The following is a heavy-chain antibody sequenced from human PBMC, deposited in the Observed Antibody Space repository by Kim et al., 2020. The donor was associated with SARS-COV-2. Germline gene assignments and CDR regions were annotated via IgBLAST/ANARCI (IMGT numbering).Heavy chain of an antibody. CDR3: ARDPGVVTPFRKYGMDV. V-gene: IGHV4-4*02. CDR2: IYHSGST. Sequence: SETLSLTCAVSGGSISSSNWWSWVRQPPGKGLEWIGEIYHSGSTNYNPSLKSRVTISVDKSKNQFSLKLSSVTAADTAVYYCARDPGVVTPFRKYGMDVWGQGTTVTVSS. CDR1: GGSISSSNW. J-gene: IGHJ6*02. D-gene: IGHD2-21*02.